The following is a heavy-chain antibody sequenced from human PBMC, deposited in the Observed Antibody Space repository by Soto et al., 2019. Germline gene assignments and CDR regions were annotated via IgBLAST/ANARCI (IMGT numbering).Heavy chain of an antibody. V-gene: IGHV5-51*01. CDR1: GYSFTSYW. Sequence: PGESLKISCKGSGYSFTSYWIVWVRQMPGKGLEWMGIIYPGDSDTRYSPSFQGQVTISADKSISTAYLQWSSLKASDTAMYYCARNYDILTGYYNGAYGMDVWGQGTTVTVSS. D-gene: IGHD3-9*01. CDR2: IYPGDSDT. J-gene: IGHJ6*02. CDR3: ARNYDILTGYYNGAYGMDV.